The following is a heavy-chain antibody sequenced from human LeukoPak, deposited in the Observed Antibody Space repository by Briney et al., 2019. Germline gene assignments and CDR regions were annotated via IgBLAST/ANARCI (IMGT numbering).Heavy chain of an antibody. CDR1: GFTFSSYW. CDR3: ARVSYSSGWYGDY. V-gene: IGHV3-74*01. Sequence: HPGGSLRLSCAASGFTFSSYWMHWVRQAPGKGLVWVSRINSDGSSTSYADSVKGRFTISRDNAKNTLYLQMNSLRAEDTAVYYCARVSYSSGWYGDYWGQGTLVTVSS. D-gene: IGHD6-19*01. CDR2: INSDGSST. J-gene: IGHJ4*02.